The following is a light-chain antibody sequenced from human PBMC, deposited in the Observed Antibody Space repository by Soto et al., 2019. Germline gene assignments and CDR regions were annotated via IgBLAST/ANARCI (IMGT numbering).Light chain of an antibody. CDR3: CSYAPSYLVL. J-gene: IGLJ2*01. V-gene: IGLV2-11*01. CDR1: STDVVAYNY. Sequence: QSALTQPRSVSGSPGQSVTISYNGTSTDVVAYNYLSWYQQHPGKAPKLMIYGVTKRPSGVPDRFSGSKSGNTASLTISGLRGEDEADYYCCSYAPSYLVLFGGGTKVTVL. CDR2: GVT.